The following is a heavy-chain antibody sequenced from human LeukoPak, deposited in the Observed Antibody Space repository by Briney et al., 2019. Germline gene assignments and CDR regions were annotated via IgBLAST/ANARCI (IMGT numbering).Heavy chain of an antibody. CDR2: IYYSGST. J-gene: IGHJ6*02. V-gene: IGHV4-31*11. CDR1: NGSISSSNW. D-gene: IGHD4-17*01. Sequence: KPSETLSLTCVVCNGSISSSNWWSWVRQHPGKGLEWIGYIYYSGSTYYNPSLKSRVTISVDTSKNQFSLKLSSVTAADTAVYYCATTSYDYGDYSNYGMDVWGQGTTVTVSS. CDR3: ATTSYDYGDYSNYGMDV.